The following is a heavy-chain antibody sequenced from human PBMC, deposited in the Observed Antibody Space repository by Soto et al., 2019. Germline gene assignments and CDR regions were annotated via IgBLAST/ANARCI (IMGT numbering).Heavy chain of an antibody. J-gene: IGHJ4*02. V-gene: IGHV4-59*01. CDR2: IYYSGRT. Sequence: QVQLQESGPGLVKPSETLSLTCTVSGGSISSYYWSWIRQPPGKGLEWIGYIYYSGRTNYNTSLTSRVTISLDTSKNQFSLKLSSVTAADTAVYYCARYCGGDCYYDYWGQRPLVPVSS. D-gene: IGHD2-21*02. CDR3: ARYCGGDCYYDY. CDR1: GGSISSYY.